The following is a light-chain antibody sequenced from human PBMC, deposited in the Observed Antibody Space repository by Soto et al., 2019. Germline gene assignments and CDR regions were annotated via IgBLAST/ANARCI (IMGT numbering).Light chain of an antibody. CDR3: QQYTNYPWT. Sequence: DIQMTQSPCTLSASVGDRATITCRARQSISYWLAWFQQKPGKAPRLLIYEASRLESGVPSRISGSGSGTEFTLTISSLQPDDFATYYCQQYTNYPWTFGQGTKV. V-gene: IGKV1-5*03. J-gene: IGKJ1*01. CDR1: QSISYW. CDR2: EAS.